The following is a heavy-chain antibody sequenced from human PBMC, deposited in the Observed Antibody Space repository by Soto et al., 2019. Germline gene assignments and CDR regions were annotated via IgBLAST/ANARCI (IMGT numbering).Heavy chain of an antibody. CDR3: ARDPRDYYDSSGFAFDI. J-gene: IGHJ3*02. V-gene: IGHV1-18*01. D-gene: IGHD3-22*01. Sequence: ASVKVSCKASGYTFTSYGISWVRQAPGQGLEWMGWISAYNGNTNYAQKLQGRVTMTTDTSTSTAYMELRSLRSDDTAVYYCARDPRDYYDSSGFAFDIWGQGTMVTVSS. CDR1: GYTFTSYG. CDR2: ISAYNGNT.